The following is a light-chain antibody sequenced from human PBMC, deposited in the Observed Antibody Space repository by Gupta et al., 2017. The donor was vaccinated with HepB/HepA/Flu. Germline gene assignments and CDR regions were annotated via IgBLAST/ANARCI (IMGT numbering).Light chain of an antibody. CDR2: DAS. CDR1: QSVANY. J-gene: IGKJ2*01. Sequence: EIVLTQSPATLSLSPGERATRSCRASQSVANYIAWYQQKPGRAPRLLIYDASNRATGIPDRFSGSGSGTDFTLTSSSREPEDFALYYWLQRSNLHTFGQGTKMEIK. V-gene: IGKV3-11*01. CDR3: LQRSNLHT.